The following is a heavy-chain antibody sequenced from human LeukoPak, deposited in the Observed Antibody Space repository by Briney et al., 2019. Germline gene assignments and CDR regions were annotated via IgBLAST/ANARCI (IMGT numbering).Heavy chain of an antibody. CDR3: ARGFRGELTEPFVDY. D-gene: IGHD1-26*01. CDR2: INHSGST. Sequence: SETLSLTCAVYGGSFSGYYWSWIRQPPGKGLEWIGEINHSGSTNYNPSLKSRVTISVDTSKNQFSLKLSSVTAADTAVYYCARGFRGELTEPFVDYWGQGTLVTVSS. J-gene: IGHJ4*02. CDR1: GGSFSGYY. V-gene: IGHV4-34*01.